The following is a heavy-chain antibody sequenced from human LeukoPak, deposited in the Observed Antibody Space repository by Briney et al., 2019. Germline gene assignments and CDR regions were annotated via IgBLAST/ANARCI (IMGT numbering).Heavy chain of an antibody. V-gene: IGHV3-53*01. D-gene: IGHD2-2*02. CDR1: GFTVSSNY. CDR3: AKEVPWYCSSTSCYTEDY. CDR2: IYSGGST. Sequence: PGGSLRLSCAASGFTVSSNYMSWVRQAPGKGLEWVSVIYSGGSTYYADSVKGRFTISRDNSKNTLYLQMNSLRAEDTAVYYCAKEVPWYCSSTSCYTEDYWGQGTLVTVSS. J-gene: IGHJ4*02.